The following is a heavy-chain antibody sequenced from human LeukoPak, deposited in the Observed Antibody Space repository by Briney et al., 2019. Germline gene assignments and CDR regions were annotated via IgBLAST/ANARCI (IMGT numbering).Heavy chain of an antibody. V-gene: IGHV3-48*03. Sequence: GGSLRLSCAASGFTFSSYEMNWVRQAPGKGLEWVSYISSSGSTIYYADSVKGRFTISRDNAKNSLYLQMNSLRAEDTAVYYCARVVVVPAAIGPHYYYCYYMDVWGKGTTVTVSS. D-gene: IGHD2-2*01. J-gene: IGHJ6*03. CDR2: ISSSGSTI. CDR3: ARVVVVPAAIGPHYYYCYYMDV. CDR1: GFTFSSYE.